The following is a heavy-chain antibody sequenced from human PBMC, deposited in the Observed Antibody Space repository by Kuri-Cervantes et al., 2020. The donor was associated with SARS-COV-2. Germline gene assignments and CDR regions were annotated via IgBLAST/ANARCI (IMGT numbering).Heavy chain of an antibody. CDR2: IFYSGST. CDR3: ARRRHDNSIFDAFDI. V-gene: IGHV4-59*01. CDR1: GGSISSYY. J-gene: IGHJ3*02. D-gene: IGHD3-22*01. Sequence: SETLSLTCTVSGGSISSYYWSWIRQPPGKGLEWIGYIFYSGSTNYNPSLKSRVTISVDTSTNQFSLKLSSVTAADTAMYYCARRRHDNSIFDAFDIWGQGSVVTVSS.